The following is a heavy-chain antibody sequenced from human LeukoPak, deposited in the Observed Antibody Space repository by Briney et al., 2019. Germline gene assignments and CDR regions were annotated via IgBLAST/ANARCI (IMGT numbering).Heavy chain of an antibody. CDR3: ARRATPGIAIATFDY. Sequence: GGPLRLSCAASGFIVSNYALHWVRQAPGKGPEWVAVISFEGSHQYYADSVRGRFTVSRDNSRNTLYLQMDSLRAEDSAVYYCARRATPGIAIATFDYWGQGSLVTVTS. V-gene: IGHV3-30*01. CDR2: ISFEGSHQ. J-gene: IGHJ4*02. D-gene: IGHD6-13*01. CDR1: GFIVSNYA.